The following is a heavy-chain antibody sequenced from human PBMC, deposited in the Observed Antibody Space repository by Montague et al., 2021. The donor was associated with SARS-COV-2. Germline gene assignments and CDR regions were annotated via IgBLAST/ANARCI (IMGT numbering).Heavy chain of an antibody. CDR3: TSGREGNYNVMDV. V-gene: IGHV6-1*01. Sequence: CAISGDGVSSNSATWNWVRQSPSRGLEWLGRTYYRSKWYNDYAVXVRGRVTINPDTSKNQFSLQLNSVTPEDTAIYYCTSGREGNYNVMDVWGQGTTDTVSS. CDR1: GDGVSSNSAT. D-gene: IGHD1-1*01. J-gene: IGHJ6*02. CDR2: TYYRSKWYN.